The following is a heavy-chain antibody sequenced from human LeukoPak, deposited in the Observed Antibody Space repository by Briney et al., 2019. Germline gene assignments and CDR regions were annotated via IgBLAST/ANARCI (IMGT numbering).Heavy chain of an antibody. CDR3: VRSGVVMVYAIYFDS. CDR1: GFTFSSYA. V-gene: IGHV3-23*01. D-gene: IGHD2-8*01. CDR2: ISGSGGST. Sequence: GGSLRLSCAASGFTFSSYAMSWVRQAPGKGLEWVSAISGSGGSTYYADSVKGRFTVSRDNAKNSLNLQMNSLRAEDTAVYYCVRSGVVMVYAIYFDSWGQGALVTVAS. J-gene: IGHJ4*02.